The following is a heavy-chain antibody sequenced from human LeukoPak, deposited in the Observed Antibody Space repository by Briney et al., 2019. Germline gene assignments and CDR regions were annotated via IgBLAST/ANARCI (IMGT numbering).Heavy chain of an antibody. J-gene: IGHJ4*02. CDR2: ISGPGEFT. CDR3: AKVGYGDLAH. V-gene: IGHV3-23*01. D-gene: IGHD4-17*01. Sequence: PGGSLRLSCAASGFTFSNYGMHWVRQAPGKGLEWVSSISGPGEFTYYAESVKGRFTISRDNPENTVYLQMNSLRVDDTAVYYCAKVGYGDLAHWGQGTLVPVSS. CDR1: GFTFSNYG.